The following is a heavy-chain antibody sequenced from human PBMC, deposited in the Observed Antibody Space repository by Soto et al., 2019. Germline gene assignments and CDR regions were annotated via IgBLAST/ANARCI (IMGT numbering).Heavy chain of an antibody. CDR2: IYPSDSDT. CDR1: GYNFAGYW. V-gene: IGHV5-51*01. J-gene: IGHJ4*02. D-gene: IGHD3-3*01. CDR3: ARGGVSTRTFDY. Sequence: RGESLKISCKGSGYNFAGYWIAWVRQMPGKGLELMGIIYPSDSDTRYRPSFQGQVTISADKSLSSAYLQWSSLRASDTAMYYCARGGVSTRTFDYWGQGTPVTVSS.